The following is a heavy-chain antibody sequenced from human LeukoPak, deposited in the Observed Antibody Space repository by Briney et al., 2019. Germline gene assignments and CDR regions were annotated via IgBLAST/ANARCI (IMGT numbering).Heavy chain of an antibody. V-gene: IGHV3-23*01. CDR2: IGGSGGST. CDR3: AKQSGGSGTYYYY. CDR1: GFTFSSYS. Sequence: PGGSLRLSCAASGFTFSSYSMNWVRQAPGKGLEWVSAIGGSGGSTYYADSVKGRFTISRDNSKNTLYLQMNSLRAEDTAVYYCAKQSGGSGTYYYYWGQGTLVTVSS. J-gene: IGHJ4*02. D-gene: IGHD3-10*01.